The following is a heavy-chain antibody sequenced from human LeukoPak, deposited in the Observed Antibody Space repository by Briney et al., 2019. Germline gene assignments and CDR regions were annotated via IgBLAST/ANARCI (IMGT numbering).Heavy chain of an antibody. CDR1: GYSISSGYY. CDR3: AREYCSSTSCYNFNWFDP. D-gene: IGHD2-2*02. J-gene: IGHJ5*02. Sequence: PSETLSLTCTVSGYSISSGYYWGWIRQPPGKGLEWIGSIYHSGSTYYNPSLKSRVTISVDTSKNHFSLKLSSVTAADTAVYYCAREYCSSTSCYNFNWFDPWGQGTLVTVSS. CDR2: IYHSGST. V-gene: IGHV4-38-2*02.